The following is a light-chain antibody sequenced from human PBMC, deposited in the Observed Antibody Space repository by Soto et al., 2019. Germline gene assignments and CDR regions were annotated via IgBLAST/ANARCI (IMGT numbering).Light chain of an antibody. J-gene: IGKJ5*01. Sequence: DIQMTQSPSAMSASVGDRVTITCRASQDINKSLVWFQQKPGKVPKRLIYAASSLRSGVPSRFSGSGSGTDFTLTISSLQPEDIATYYCQEYDSLPPTFGQGTRLEIK. CDR1: QDINKS. V-gene: IGKV1-17*03. CDR3: QEYDSLPPT. CDR2: AAS.